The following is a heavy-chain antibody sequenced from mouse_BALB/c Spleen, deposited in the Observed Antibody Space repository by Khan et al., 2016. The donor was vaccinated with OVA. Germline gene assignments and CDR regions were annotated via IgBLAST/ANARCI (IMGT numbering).Heavy chain of an antibody. Sequence: EVQVVESGPGLVKPSQSLSLTCTVTGYSITSDYAWNWIRQFPGNKLEWMGFISYSGNTKYNPSLKSRISMTRATSKNQFFLQLNCVTPEDTATYYCARVYGGDFDYWGQGTTLIVSS. CDR3: ARVYGGDFDY. CDR2: ISYSGNT. V-gene: IGHV3-2*02. D-gene: IGHD2-10*02. J-gene: IGHJ2*01. CDR1: GYSITSDYA.